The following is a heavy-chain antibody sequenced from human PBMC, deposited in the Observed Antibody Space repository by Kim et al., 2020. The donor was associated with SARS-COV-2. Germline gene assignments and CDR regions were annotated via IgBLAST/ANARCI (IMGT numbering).Heavy chain of an antibody. CDR3: AKDTYSGGPRGYYYGMDV. V-gene: IGHV3-43*01. CDR1: GFTFDDYT. D-gene: IGHD3-10*01. CDR2: ISWDGGST. J-gene: IGHJ6*02. Sequence: GGSLRLSCAASGFTFDDYTMHWVRQAPGKGLEWVSLISWDGGSTYYADSVKGRFTISRDNSKNSLYLQMNSLRTEDTALYYCAKDTYSGGPRGYYYGMDVWGQGTTVTVSS.